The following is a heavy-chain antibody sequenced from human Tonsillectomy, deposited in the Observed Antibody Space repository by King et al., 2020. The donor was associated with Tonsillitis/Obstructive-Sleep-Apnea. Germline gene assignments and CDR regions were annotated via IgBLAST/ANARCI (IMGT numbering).Heavy chain of an antibody. J-gene: IGHJ6*03. CDR2: IKSKTDGGTT. D-gene: IGHD2-2*01. V-gene: IGHV3-15*01. CDR3: TTVPIVVVPAAKGPETYYYYYMDV. Sequence: VQLVESGGGLVKPGGSLRLSCAASGFTFSNAWMSWVRQAPGKGLEWVGRIKSKTDGGTTDYAAPVKGRFTISRDDSKNTLYLQMNSLKTEDTAVYYWTTVPIVVVPAAKGPETYYYYYMDVWGKGTTVTVSS. CDR1: GFTFSNAW.